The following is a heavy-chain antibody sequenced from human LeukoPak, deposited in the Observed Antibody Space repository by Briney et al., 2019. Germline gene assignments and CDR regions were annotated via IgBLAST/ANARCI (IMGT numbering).Heavy chain of an antibody. CDR3: ARDLHYAFDI. CDR2: IWYDGSNK. J-gene: IGHJ3*02. D-gene: IGHD3-10*01. CDR1: GFSFSTYG. V-gene: IGHV3-33*01. Sequence: GGSLRLSCATSGFSFSTYGMHWVRQAPGKGLEWVAVIWYDGSNKYYADSVTGRFTISRDNAKNSLYLQMNSLRDEDTAVYYCARDLHYAFDIWGQGTMVTASS.